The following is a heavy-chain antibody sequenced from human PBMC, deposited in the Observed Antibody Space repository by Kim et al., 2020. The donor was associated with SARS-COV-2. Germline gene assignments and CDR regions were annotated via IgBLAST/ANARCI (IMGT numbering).Heavy chain of an antibody. CDR3: AKRNGYHGSGYMDV. D-gene: IGHD3-10*01. V-gene: IGHV3-23*01. CDR1: GFTFSNYN. CDR2: ISNSGSDT. J-gene: IGHJ6*02. Sequence: GGSLRLSCTASGFTFSNYNMNWVRQAPGKGLEWVSAISNSGSDTFDADSVKGRFTISRDNAKNTLYLKMSNLRADDTAIYYCAKRNGYHGSGYMDVWGPGSTVTVSS.